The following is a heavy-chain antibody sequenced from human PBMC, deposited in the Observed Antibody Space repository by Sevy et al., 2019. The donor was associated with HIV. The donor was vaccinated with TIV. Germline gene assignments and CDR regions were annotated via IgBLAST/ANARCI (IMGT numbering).Heavy chain of an antibody. Sequence: ASVKVSCKASGGTFSSYAISWVRQAPGQGLEWMGGMIPIFGTANYAQKFQGRVTITADESTSTAYMELSSLRSEDTAVYYCARVRSPMTTSGYGMDVWGQGTTVTVSS. CDR2: MIPIFGTA. J-gene: IGHJ6*02. V-gene: IGHV1-69*13. D-gene: IGHD3-22*01. CDR1: GGTFSSYA. CDR3: ARVRSPMTTSGYGMDV.